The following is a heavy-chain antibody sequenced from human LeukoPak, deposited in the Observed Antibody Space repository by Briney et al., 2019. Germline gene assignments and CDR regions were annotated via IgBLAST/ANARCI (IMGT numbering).Heavy chain of an antibody. Sequence: PGGSLRLSCTASGFTFGDYAMSWVRQAPGKGLEWVGFIRSKAYGGTTEYAASVKGRFTISRDDSKSIAYLQMNSPKTEDTAVYYCTRDQDYGSGSYGYYYGMDVWGQGTTVTVSS. CDR3: TRDQDYGSGSYGYYYGMDV. D-gene: IGHD3-10*01. J-gene: IGHJ6*02. CDR2: IRSKAYGGTT. CDR1: GFTFGDYA. V-gene: IGHV3-49*04.